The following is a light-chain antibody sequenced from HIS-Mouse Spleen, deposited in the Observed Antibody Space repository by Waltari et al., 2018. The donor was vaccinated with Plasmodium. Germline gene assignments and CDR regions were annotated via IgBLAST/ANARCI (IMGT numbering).Light chain of an antibody. CDR3: CSYAGSSTLV. J-gene: IGLJ2*01. CDR2: EGS. V-gene: IGLV2-23*01. Sequence: QSALTQPASVSGSPGQSLTISCPGPSSYVGSYNLVSWYKQHPGKAPKLMIYEGSKRPSGVSNRFSGSKSGNTASLTISGLQAEDEADYYCCSYAGSSTLVFGGGTKLTVL. CDR1: SSYVGSYNL.